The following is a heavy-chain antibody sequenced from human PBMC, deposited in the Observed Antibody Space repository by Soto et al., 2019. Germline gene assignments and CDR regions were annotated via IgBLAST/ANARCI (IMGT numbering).Heavy chain of an antibody. CDR3: ASGIAAEQYGIDV. Sequence: PGESLKISCKGSGYKFTSYWISWVRQMPGKGLEWMGRIDPSDSYTNYSPSFQGHVTISADKSISTAYLQWSSLKASDTAMYYCASGIAAEQYGIDVWGQGTTVTVSS. V-gene: IGHV5-10-1*01. J-gene: IGHJ6*02. CDR2: IDPSDSYT. D-gene: IGHD6-13*01. CDR1: GYKFTSYW.